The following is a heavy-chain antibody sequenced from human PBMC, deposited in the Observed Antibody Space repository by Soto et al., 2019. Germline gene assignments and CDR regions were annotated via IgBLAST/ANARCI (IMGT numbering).Heavy chain of an antibody. V-gene: IGHV3-21*01. J-gene: IGHJ6*02. CDR1: GFTFGSFT. CDR2: ISSSSTYI. Sequence: PGGSLRLSCAASGFTFGSFTMNWVRQALGKGLECVSSISSSSTYIYYADSVKGRFTVSRDNAKNSLYLQMNSLRAEDTAVYYCARDGDCSGGTCLYYGMDVWGQGTTVTVSS. D-gene: IGHD2-15*01. CDR3: ARDGDCSGGTCLYYGMDV.